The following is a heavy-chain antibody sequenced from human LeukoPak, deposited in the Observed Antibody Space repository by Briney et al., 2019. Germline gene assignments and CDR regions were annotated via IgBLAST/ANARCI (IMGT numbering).Heavy chain of an antibody. V-gene: IGHV4-39*01. CDR2: IYYSGST. D-gene: IGHD5-18*01. J-gene: IGHJ4*02. CDR3: ARLRHSYGSPYYFDY. Sequence: PSETLSLTCTVSGGSIGSSTYYWGWIRQPPGKDLELIGTIYYSGSTYYNPTLKSRVTISLDTSKNHFSLKLSSVTAADTAVYYCARLRHSYGSPYYFDYWGQGTLVTVSS. CDR1: GGSIGSSTYY.